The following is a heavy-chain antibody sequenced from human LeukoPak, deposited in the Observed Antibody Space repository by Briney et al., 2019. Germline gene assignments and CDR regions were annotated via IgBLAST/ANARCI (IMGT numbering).Heavy chain of an antibody. CDR1: GGSFSGYY. V-gene: IGHV4-34*01. CDR3: ARGRSHFNWGSCYNWFDP. CDR2: INNSGRT. J-gene: IGHJ5*02. Sequence: PSETLSLTCAVYGGSFSGYYWSWVRQPPGKGLEWIGEINNSGRTNYNPSLKSRVTISVDTSKTQFSLKLSSVTAADTAVYYCARGRSHFNWGSCYNWFDPWGQGTLVTVSS. D-gene: IGHD7-27*01.